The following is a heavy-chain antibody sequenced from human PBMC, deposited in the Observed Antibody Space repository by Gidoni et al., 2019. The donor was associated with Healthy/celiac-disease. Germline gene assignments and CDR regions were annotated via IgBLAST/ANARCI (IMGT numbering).Heavy chain of an antibody. J-gene: IGHJ6*02. CDR3: ARVSIAAAGSLYYYYGMDV. CDR1: GGSISSYY. CDR2: IYYSGST. D-gene: IGHD6-13*01. V-gene: IGHV4-59*01. Sequence: QVQLQESGPGLVKPSETLSLTCTVSGGSISSYYWSWIRQPPGKGLEWIGYIYYSGSTNYNPSLKSRVTISVDTSKNQFSLKLSSVTAADTAVYYCARVSIAAAGSLYYYYGMDVWGQGTTVTVSS.